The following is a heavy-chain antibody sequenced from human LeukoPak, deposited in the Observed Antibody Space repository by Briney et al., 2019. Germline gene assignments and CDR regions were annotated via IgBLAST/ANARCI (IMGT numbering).Heavy chain of an antibody. CDR1: GGSFSGYY. D-gene: IGHD6-19*01. CDR3: ARGGGRWLVQGWFDP. J-gene: IGHJ5*02. CDR2: INHSGST. Sequence: PSETLSLTRAVYGGSFSGYYWSWVRQPPGKGLEWIGEINHSGSTNYNPSLKSRVTISVDTSKNQFSLKLSSVTAAYTAVYYCARGGGRWLVQGWFDPWGQGTLVTVSS. V-gene: IGHV4-34*01.